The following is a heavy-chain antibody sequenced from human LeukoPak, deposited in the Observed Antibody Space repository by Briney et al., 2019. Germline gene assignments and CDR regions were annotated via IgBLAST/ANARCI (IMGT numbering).Heavy chain of an antibody. V-gene: IGHV4-34*01. D-gene: IGHD2-21*02. J-gene: IGHJ4*02. CDR2: INHSGST. Sequence: PSETLSLTCAVYGGSFSGYYWSWIRQSPGKGLEWIREINHSGSTNYNPSLKSRVTISVDTSKNQFSLRLSSVTAADTAVYYCARAQDCGGDCYSYDYWGQGTLVTVSS. CDR3: ARAQDCGGDCYSYDY. CDR1: GGSFSGYY.